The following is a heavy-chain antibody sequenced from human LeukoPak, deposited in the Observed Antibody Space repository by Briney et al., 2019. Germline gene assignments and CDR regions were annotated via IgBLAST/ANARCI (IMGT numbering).Heavy chain of an antibody. CDR1: GGSISSYY. Sequence: PSETLSLTCTVSGGSISSYYWSWIRQPPGKGLEWIGYIYYSGSTNYNPSLKSRVTISADTSKNQFSLKLSSVTAADTAVYYCAKVISNRGYYGMDVWGQGTTVTVSS. CDR3: AKVISNRGYYGMDV. J-gene: IGHJ6*02. D-gene: IGHD2/OR15-2a*01. V-gene: IGHV4-59*01. CDR2: IYYSGST.